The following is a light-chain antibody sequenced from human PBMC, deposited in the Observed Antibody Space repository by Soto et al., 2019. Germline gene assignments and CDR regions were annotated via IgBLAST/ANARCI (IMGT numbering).Light chain of an antibody. CDR1: QSVSSSY. CDR2: GAS. J-gene: IGKJ2*01. CDR3: QQYGSSPRT. V-gene: IGKV3-20*01. Sequence: EILLTQSPGTLSLSPGERATLSCRASQSVSSSYLAWYQQKPGHAPRLLIYGASSSATGIPDRFSGSGSGTDFTLTISRLEPEDFALYYCQQYGSSPRTFGQGTKLEIK.